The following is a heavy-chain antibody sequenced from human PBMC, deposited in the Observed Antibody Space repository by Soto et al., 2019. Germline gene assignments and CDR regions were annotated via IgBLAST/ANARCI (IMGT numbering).Heavy chain of an antibody. CDR2: IYPGDSDT. J-gene: IGHJ3*02. D-gene: IGHD2-15*01. CDR3: ARRTRLGYCSGGSCPAQDAFDI. CDR1: GYSFTSYW. V-gene: IGHV5-51*01. Sequence: PGESLKISCKGSGYSFTSYWIGWVRQMPGKGLEWMGIIYPGDSDTRYSPSFQGQVTISADKSISTAYLQWSSLKASDTAMYYCARRTRLGYCSGGSCPAQDAFDIWGQGTMVTVS.